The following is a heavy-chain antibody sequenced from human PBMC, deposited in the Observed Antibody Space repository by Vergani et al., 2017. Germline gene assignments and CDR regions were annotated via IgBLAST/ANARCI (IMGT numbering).Heavy chain of an antibody. CDR3: ARDGGDCGGDCYPLYYFDY. CDR1: GYTLTELS. J-gene: IGHJ4*02. D-gene: IGHD2-21*01. Sequence: QVQLVQSGAEVKKPGASVKVSCKVSGYTLTELSMHWVRQAPGKGLEWMGGFEPEDGETIYAQKFQGRVTMTEDTSTDTAYMELSSLRSEDTAVYYCARDGGDCGGDCYPLYYFDYWGQGTLVTVSS. V-gene: IGHV1-24*01. CDR2: FEPEDGET.